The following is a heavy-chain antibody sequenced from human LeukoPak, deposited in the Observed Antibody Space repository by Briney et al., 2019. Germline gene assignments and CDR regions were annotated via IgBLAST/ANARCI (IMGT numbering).Heavy chain of an antibody. CDR3: ASRGYCSSTSCYTPPPGDY. V-gene: IGHV4-59*01. Sequence: PSETLSLTCTVSGGSISSYYWSWIRKPPGKGMEWIGYIYYSGSTNYNPSLKSRVTISVDTSKNQFSLKLSSVTAADTAVYYCASRGYCSSTSCYTPPPGDYWGQGTLVTVSS. CDR2: IYYSGST. CDR1: GGSISSYY. J-gene: IGHJ4*02. D-gene: IGHD2-2*02.